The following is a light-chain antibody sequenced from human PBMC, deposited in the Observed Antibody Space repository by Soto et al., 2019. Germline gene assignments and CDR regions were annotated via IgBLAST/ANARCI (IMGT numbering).Light chain of an antibody. V-gene: IGKV3-15*01. CDR2: GAS. J-gene: IGKJ4*01. CDR3: QQLNSYPLT. Sequence: IVMTQSPATLSVSPGERATLSCRASQSVSSNLAWYQLKPGQAPRLLIYGASTRATGIPARFSGSGSGTEFTLTISSLQAEDFATYYCQQLNSYPLTFGGGTKVDIK. CDR1: QSVSSN.